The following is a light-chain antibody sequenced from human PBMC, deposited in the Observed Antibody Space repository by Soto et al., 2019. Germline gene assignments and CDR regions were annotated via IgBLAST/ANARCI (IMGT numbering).Light chain of an antibody. V-gene: IGKV1-39*01. Sequence: DIQMTQSPPSLSASVGDRVTITCRASQSISNYLNWYQQKPGKAPKLLIYAASTLQSGVPSRFSGSGSGTDFTLTITSLQHEDFATYYCQQRYSTPLLYTFGQGTKLEIK. CDR1: QSISNY. J-gene: IGKJ2*01. CDR3: QQRYSTPLLYT. CDR2: AAS.